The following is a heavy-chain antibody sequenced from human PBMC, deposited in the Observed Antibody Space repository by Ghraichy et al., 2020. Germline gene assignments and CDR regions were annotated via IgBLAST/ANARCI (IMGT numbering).Heavy chain of an antibody. V-gene: IGHV4-61*07. CDR2: IYYSGST. CDR1: GSGG. CDR3: ARHLGYSSSWYESWFDP. Sequence: GSGGGSWGGQPPGKGLEWIGYIYYSGSTNYNPSLKSRVTISVDTSKNQFSLKLSSVTAADTAVYYCARHLGYSSSWYESWFDPWGQGTLVTVSS. J-gene: IGHJ5*02. D-gene: IGHD6-13*01.